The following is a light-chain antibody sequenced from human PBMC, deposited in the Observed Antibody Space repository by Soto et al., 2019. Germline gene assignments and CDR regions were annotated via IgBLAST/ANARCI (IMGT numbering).Light chain of an antibody. V-gene: IGKV1-5*01. J-gene: IGKJ1*01. CDR1: QTISTW. CDR3: QQYTNTNNPWM. Sequence: DIQMTQSPSTPSASLGDRVTITCRAIQTISTWMAWYQQKPGKAPKLHVYDASTLQSGVASRFSGSGSGTEFTLIISGLQPDDSATYYCQQYTNTNNPWMFGQGTKVDI. CDR2: DAS.